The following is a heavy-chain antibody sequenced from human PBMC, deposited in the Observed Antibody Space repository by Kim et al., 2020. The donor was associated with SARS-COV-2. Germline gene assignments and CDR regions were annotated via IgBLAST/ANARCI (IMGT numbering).Heavy chain of an antibody. CDR1: GYTFTGYY. V-gene: IGHV1-2*06. J-gene: IGHJ6*02. CDR3: ARTEPVVVAAIFYGMDV. Sequence: ASVKVSCKASGYTFTGYYMHWVRQAPGQGLEWMGRINPNSGGTNYAQKFQGRVTMTRDTSISTAYMELSRLRSDDTAVYYCARTEPVVVAAIFYGMDVWGQGTTVTVSS. CDR2: INPNSGGT. D-gene: IGHD2-15*01.